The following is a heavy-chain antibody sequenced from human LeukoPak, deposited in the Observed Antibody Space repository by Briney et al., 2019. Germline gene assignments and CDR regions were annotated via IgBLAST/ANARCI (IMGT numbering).Heavy chain of an antibody. Sequence: GGSLTLSCAASGLTFSTYWMNWVRQAPGRGLVWVSRISSDGTSTDYADSVKGRFTISRDNAKNTLSLQMNSLRAEDTAVYYCARGKYTAKDYWGQGTLVTVSS. V-gene: IGHV3-74*01. CDR3: ARGKYTAKDY. CDR1: GLTFSTYW. D-gene: IGHD5-18*01. J-gene: IGHJ4*02. CDR2: ISSDGTST.